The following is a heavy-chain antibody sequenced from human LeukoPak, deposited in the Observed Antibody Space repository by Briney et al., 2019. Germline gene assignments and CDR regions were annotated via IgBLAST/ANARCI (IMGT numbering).Heavy chain of an antibody. Sequence: GGSLRLSCAASGFTFSSYAMSWVRQAPGKGLEWVSSIDSSNYKYYADSVRGRFTVSRDNAKNSLYLQMNSLRAEDTAIYYCARDLAYYYDNNYDWGQGTLVTVSS. D-gene: IGHD3-22*01. J-gene: IGHJ4*02. CDR1: GFTFSSYA. V-gene: IGHV3-21*01. CDR2: IDSSNYK. CDR3: ARDLAYYYDNNYD.